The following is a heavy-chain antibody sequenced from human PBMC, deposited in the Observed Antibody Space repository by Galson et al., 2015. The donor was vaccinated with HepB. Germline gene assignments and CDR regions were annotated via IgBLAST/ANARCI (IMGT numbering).Heavy chain of an antibody. Sequence: SVKVSCKASGGTFSSYAISWVRQAPGQGLEWMGRIIPILGIANYAQKFQGRVTITADKSTSTAYMELSSLRSEDTAVYYCARGNPDILTGYHLDYWGQGTLVTVSS. CDR2: IIPILGIA. CDR3: ARGNPDILTGYHLDY. J-gene: IGHJ4*02. V-gene: IGHV1-69*04. CDR1: GGTFSSYA. D-gene: IGHD3-9*01.